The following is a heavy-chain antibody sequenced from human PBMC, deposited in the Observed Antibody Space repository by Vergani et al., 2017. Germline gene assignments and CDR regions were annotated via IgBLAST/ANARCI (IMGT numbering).Heavy chain of an antibody. CDR1: GFTFSNAW. J-gene: IGHJ4*02. CDR2: IKSKTDGGTT. Sequence: VQLVESGGGLVKPGGSLRLSCAASGFTFSNAWMSWVRQAPGKGLEWGGRIKSKTDGGTTDYAATVKGRFNISRDDSKNTLYLQMNSLKTEDTAVYYCTTGSAYCSSTSCYTLPVDYWGQGTLVTVSS. D-gene: IGHD2-2*02. V-gene: IGHV3-15*01. CDR3: TTGSAYCSSTSCYTLPVDY.